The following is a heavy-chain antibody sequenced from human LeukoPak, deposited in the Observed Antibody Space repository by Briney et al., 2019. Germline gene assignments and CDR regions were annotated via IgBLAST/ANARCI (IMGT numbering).Heavy chain of an antibody. CDR2: IYPGDSDT. Sequence: GESLNISCRGSGYTFSNYWIAWVRQMPGKGLEWMGIIYPGDSDTTYSPSFQGQVTISVDESINTTYLHWKSLKASDSAIYFCAGQGVAVAGTLWLDPWGQGTLVTVSS. J-gene: IGHJ5*02. CDR1: GYTFSNYW. V-gene: IGHV5-51*01. CDR3: AGQGVAVAGTLWLDP. D-gene: IGHD6-19*01.